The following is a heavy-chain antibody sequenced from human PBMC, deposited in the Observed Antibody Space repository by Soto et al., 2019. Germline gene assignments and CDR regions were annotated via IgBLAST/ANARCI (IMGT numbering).Heavy chain of an antibody. Sequence: QVQLVQSGAEVKKPGSSVKVSCKASGGTFSSYTISWVRQAPGQGLEWMGRIIPILGIANYAQKFQGRVTITXAKXTXKAYMELSSLRSEDTAVYYCARDSGKFDRGGSAFDIWGQGTMVTVSS. V-gene: IGHV1-69*08. CDR3: ARDSGKFDRGGSAFDI. J-gene: IGHJ3*02. D-gene: IGHD3-10*01. CDR1: GGTFSSYT. CDR2: IIPILGIA.